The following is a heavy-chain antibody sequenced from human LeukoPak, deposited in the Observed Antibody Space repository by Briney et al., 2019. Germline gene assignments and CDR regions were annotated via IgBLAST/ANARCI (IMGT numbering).Heavy chain of an antibody. CDR2: IYPGDSDT. J-gene: IGHJ4*02. Sequence: GESLKISCKGSGYSFTSYWIAWVRQMPGKGLEWMGIIYPGDSDTRYSPSFQGQVTISADKSISTAYLQWSGLKASDTAMYYCARRYSGYDYGVDYWGQGTLVTVSS. CDR1: GYSFTSYW. D-gene: IGHD5-12*01. V-gene: IGHV5-51*01. CDR3: ARRYSGYDYGVDY.